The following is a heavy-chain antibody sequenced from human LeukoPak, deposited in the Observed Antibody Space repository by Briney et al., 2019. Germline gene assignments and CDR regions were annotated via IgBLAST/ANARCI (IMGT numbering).Heavy chain of an antibody. CDR1: GFTFSDYY. D-gene: IGHD3-22*01. J-gene: IGHJ4*02. CDR2: ISSSGSTI. CDR3: ARVLHKRNYDSSVYYGY. Sequence: PGGSLRLSCAASGFTFSDYYMSWIRQAPGKGLEWVSYISSSGSTIYYADSLKGRFTISRDNAKNSLYLQMNSLRAEDTAVYYCARVLHKRNYDSSVYYGYWGQGTLVTVSS. V-gene: IGHV3-11*04.